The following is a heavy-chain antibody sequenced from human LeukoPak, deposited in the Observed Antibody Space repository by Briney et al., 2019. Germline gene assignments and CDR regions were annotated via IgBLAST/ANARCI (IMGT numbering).Heavy chain of an antibody. CDR1: GYSFTSYW. CDR3: AIVRYFDWLSFDY. V-gene: IGHV5-51*01. Sequence: GESLKISCQGPGYSFTSYWIGWVRQMPGKGLEWMGIIYPGDSDTRYSPSFQGQVTISADKSISTAYLQWSSLKASDTAMYYCAIVRYFDWLSFDYWGQGTLVTVSS. J-gene: IGHJ4*02. D-gene: IGHD3-9*01. CDR2: IYPGDSDT.